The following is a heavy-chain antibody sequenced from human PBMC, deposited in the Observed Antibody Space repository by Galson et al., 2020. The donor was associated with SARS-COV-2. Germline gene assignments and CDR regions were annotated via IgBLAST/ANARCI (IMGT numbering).Heavy chain of an antibody. Sequence: ASVKVSCKVSGYTLTELSMHWVRQAPGKGLEWMGGFDPEDGETIYAQKFQGRVTMTEDTSTDTAYMELSSLRSEDTAVYYCATGPVLTACNWFDPWGQGTLVTVSS. D-gene: IGHD3-9*01. CDR2: FDPEDGET. J-gene: IGHJ5*02. CDR3: ATGPVLTACNWFDP. V-gene: IGHV1-24*01. CDR1: GYTLTELS.